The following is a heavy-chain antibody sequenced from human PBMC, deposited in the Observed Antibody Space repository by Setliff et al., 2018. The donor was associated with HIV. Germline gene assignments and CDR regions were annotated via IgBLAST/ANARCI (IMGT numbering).Heavy chain of an antibody. D-gene: IGHD1-26*01. V-gene: IGHV1-69*05. J-gene: IGHJ4*02. CDR3: ATGGGQSFDY. CDR2: IIPIFGTA. Sequence: SVKVSCKASGGTFSSYAITWVRQAPGQGLEWMGGIIPIFGTANYAQKFQGRVTMTTDTSTSTAYMELRSLRSDDTAVYYCATGGGQSFDYWGQGTLVTVSS. CDR1: GGTFSSYA.